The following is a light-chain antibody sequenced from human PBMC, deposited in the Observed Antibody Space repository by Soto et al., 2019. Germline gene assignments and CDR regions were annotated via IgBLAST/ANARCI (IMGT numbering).Light chain of an antibody. CDR2: AAS. Sequence: IQLTQSPSSLSASVGDRVTITCRASQGVGSYLAWYQQRPGKAPKLLIYAASTLQGGVPSRFSGSGSGTDFTLTISSLQTEDFATYYCQQVNTFPLTFGGGTKVEIK. CDR3: QQVNTFPLT. V-gene: IGKV1-9*01. CDR1: QGVGSY. J-gene: IGKJ4*01.